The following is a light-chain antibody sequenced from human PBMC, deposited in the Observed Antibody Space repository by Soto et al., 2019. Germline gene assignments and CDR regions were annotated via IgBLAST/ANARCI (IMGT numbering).Light chain of an antibody. V-gene: IGKV1-9*01. Sequence: DIWLTQSPASLSASPGDGDTLTCRASQGIGDSLAWYQQKPGQTPKLLLYDTSTIHIGVPARFSGSSSGTEFTRTINSLQSEDFATYYCQHSTNWRLTFGGGTNLDIK. J-gene: IGKJ4*01. CDR1: QGIGDS. CDR2: DTS. CDR3: QHSTNWRLT.